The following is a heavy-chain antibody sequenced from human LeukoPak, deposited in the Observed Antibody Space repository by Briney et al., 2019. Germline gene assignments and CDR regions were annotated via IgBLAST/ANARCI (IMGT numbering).Heavy chain of an antibody. V-gene: IGHV3-23*01. CDR2: LTGSGDAK. CDR3: XXXXVAGRLSGMDV. Sequence: GGSLRLSCAASGFSFSSYAMRWVRQAPGRGLEWVSSLTGSGDAKYYADSVKGRFTISRDNSKNTLYLQMNNPGPEGTAVYYFXXXXVAGRLSGMDVWGQGTTVTVSS. CDR1: GFSFSSYA. D-gene: IGHD6-19*01. J-gene: IGHJ6*02.